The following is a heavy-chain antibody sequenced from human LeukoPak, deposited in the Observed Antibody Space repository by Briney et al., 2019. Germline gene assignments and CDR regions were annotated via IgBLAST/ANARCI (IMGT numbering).Heavy chain of an antibody. J-gene: IGHJ4*02. D-gene: IGHD3-3*01. V-gene: IGHV3-74*01. Sequence: PGGSLRLSCVASGFTFSNYWMHWVRQTPGKGLVWLARINPDGSDKHYADSVKGRFTISRDNAKNTVYLQMNSLRAEDTAGYHCLRLLHVDYWGQGTRVSVSS. CDR3: LRLLHVDY. CDR1: GFTFSNYW. CDR2: INPDGSDK.